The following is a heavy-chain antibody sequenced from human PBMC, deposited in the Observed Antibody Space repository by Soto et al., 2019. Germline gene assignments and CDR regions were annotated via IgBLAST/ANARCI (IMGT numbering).Heavy chain of an antibody. CDR2: LYWDDDK. CDR1: GFSLGTRGVG. V-gene: IGHV2-5*02. D-gene: IGHD6-19*01. J-gene: IGHJ4*02. Sequence: QILLKESGPTLVTPTQTLTLTCTFSGFSLGTRGVGVGWIRQPQGKALEWLALLYWDDDKRYNPSMKSRLTITKDDYGNQVVLTLANRDSADSATYYCAGDSGGWYGFDYWGQGMLVTVAS. CDR3: AGDSGGWYGFDY.